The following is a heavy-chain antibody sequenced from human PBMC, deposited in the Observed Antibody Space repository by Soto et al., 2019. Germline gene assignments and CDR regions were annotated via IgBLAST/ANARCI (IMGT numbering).Heavy chain of an antibody. CDR3: AREGLVLVPTSVNSDYYYYAMDV. Sequence: SVKVSCKASGDTFSADTIAWVRQAPGQGLEWMGGIIPRSATSNYAQKFQGRVTITADESTSTAYMELSSLRSEDTAVYYCAREGLVLVPTSVNSDYYYYAMDVWGQGTTVTVSS. D-gene: IGHD2-2*01. CDR1: GDTFSADT. V-gene: IGHV1-69*13. J-gene: IGHJ6*02. CDR2: IIPRSATS.